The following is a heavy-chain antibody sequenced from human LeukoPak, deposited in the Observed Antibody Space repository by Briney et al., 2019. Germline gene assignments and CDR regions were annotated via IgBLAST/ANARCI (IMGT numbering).Heavy chain of an antibody. CDR1: GFTLTGFS. D-gene: IGHD4-17*01. CDR3: ARGRLTTVVTPVTY. J-gene: IGHJ4*02. V-gene: IGHV3-48*01. CDR2: ISSSGNTV. Sequence: TGGSLRLSCAASGFTLTGFSMNWVRQAPGKGLEWLSYISSSGNTVYYADSVKGRFTIFRDSAKKSVFLQMNSLRAEDTAVYYCARGRLTTVVTPVTYWGQGTLVTVSS.